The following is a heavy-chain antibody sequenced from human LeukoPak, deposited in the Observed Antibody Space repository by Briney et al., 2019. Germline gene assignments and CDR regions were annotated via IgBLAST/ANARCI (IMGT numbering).Heavy chain of an antibody. J-gene: IGHJ6*03. CDR2: INHSGNT. CDR3: ATTRGVITLDGYHYYIDV. CDR1: GGSFSDFY. Sequence: SETLSLTCAVYGGSFSDFYCTWIRQPPGKGLEWIGEINHSGNTKYNPSLKSRVTILLDTSKNQFSLKVRYVTAADTAAYYCATTRGVITLDGYHYYIDVWGKGTTVTVSS. D-gene: IGHD3-10*01. V-gene: IGHV4-34*01.